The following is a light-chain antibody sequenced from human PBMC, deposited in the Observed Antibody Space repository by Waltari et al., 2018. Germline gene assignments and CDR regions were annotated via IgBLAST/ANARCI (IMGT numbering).Light chain of an antibody. V-gene: IGKV1-39*01. Sequence: IQLTQSPSSLSASVGDRVTITCRASRAITNYVNWYQQRPGLAPKLLIYAASTLQGGVPTRFSGSGSGTDFTLTISSLQIEDFATYYCQQSHSAPLAFGGGTRLEI. CDR2: AAS. J-gene: IGKJ4*01. CDR1: RAITNY. CDR3: QQSHSAPLA.